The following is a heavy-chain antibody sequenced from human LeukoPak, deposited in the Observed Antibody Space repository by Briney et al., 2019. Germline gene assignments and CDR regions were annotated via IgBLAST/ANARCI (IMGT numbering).Heavy chain of an antibody. J-gene: IGHJ6*02. CDR3: AKAYLNVYDAGMDV. V-gene: IGHV3-23*01. D-gene: IGHD5/OR15-5a*01. CDR1: GFTFRNFG. CDR2: ISGSAVIA. Sequence: GGSLRLSCAASGFTFRNFGMNWVRQAPGKGLEWVSGISGSAVIAYYADSVKGRFTISRDNSKNTLYLQMNSLRAEDTAVYYCAKAYLNVYDAGMDVWGQGTTVTVSS.